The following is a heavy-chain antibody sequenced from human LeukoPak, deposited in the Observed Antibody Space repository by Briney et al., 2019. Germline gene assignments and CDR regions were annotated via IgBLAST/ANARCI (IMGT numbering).Heavy chain of an antibody. CDR2: IYTSGST. V-gene: IGHV4-4*07. D-gene: IGHD6-19*01. Sequence: PSETLSLTCTVSGGSISSYYWSWIRQPAGKGLEWIGRIYTSGSTNYNPSLKSRVTISVDKSKNQFSLKLSSVTAADTAVYYCARRDRAVNAFDIWGQGTMVTVSS. J-gene: IGHJ3*02. CDR1: GGSISSYY. CDR3: ARRDRAVNAFDI.